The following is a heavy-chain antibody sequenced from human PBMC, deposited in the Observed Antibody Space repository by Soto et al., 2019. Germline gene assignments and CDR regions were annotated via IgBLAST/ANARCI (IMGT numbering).Heavy chain of an antibody. CDR2: IGTAGDT. V-gene: IGHV3-13*01. CDR3: ARGSYYGSGSYYRIPLNYYYYGMDV. J-gene: IGHJ6*02. CDR1: GFTFSSYD. Sequence: GGSLRLSCAASGFTFSSYDMHWVRQATGKGLEWVSAIGTAGDTYYPGSVKGRFTISRENAKNSLYLQMNSLRAEDTAVYYCARGSYYGSGSYYRIPLNYYYYGMDVWGQGTTVTVSS. D-gene: IGHD3-10*01.